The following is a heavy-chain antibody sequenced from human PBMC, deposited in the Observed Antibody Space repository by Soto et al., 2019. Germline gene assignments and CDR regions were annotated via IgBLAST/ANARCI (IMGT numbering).Heavy chain of an antibody. CDR1: GGSFIGYY. J-gene: IGHJ4*02. D-gene: IGHD4-17*01. V-gene: IGHV4-34*01. CDR3: ARRMTTEDY. Sequence: SETLSLTCAVYGGSFIGYYWSWIRQPPGKGLEWIGEINHSGSTNYNPSLKSRVTISVDTSKNQFSLKLSSVTAADTAVYYCARRMTTEDYWGQGTLVTVSS. CDR2: INHSGST.